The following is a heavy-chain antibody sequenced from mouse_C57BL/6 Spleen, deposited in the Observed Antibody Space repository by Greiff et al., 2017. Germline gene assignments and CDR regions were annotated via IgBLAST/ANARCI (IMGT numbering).Heavy chain of an antibody. CDR3: ARRPDVAFFDY. J-gene: IGHJ2*01. CDR2: IFPGSGST. V-gene: IGHV1-75*01. CDR1: GYTFTDYC. D-gene: IGHD1-1*01. Sequence: QVQLQQSGPELVKPGASVKISCKASGYTFTDYCINWVKQRPGQGLEWIGWIFPGSGSTYYNEKFKGKATLTVDKSSSTAYMWLSSLTSEDSAVYFCARRPDVAFFDYWGQGTTLTVSS.